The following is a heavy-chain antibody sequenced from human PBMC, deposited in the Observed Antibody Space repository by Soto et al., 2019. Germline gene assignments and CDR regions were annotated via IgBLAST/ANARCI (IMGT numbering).Heavy chain of an antibody. CDR3: AKAGLMAGKNWFDP. V-gene: IGHV3-9*01. Sequence: EVQLVESGGGLVQPGRSLRLSCAASGFTFDDYAMHWVRQAPGKGLEWVSGISWNSGSIGYADSVKGRFTISRDNAKNSLYLQMNSLRAEDTALYYCAKAGLMAGKNWFDPWGQGTLVTVSS. J-gene: IGHJ5*02. CDR1: GFTFDDYA. D-gene: IGHD6-19*01. CDR2: ISWNSGSI.